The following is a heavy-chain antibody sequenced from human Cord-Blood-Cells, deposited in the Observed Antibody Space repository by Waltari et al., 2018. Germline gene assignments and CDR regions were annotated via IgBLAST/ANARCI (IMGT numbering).Heavy chain of an antibody. V-gene: IGHV1-2*02. D-gene: IGHD7-27*01. CDR2: INPNSGGT. CDR1: GYTFPGYY. J-gene: IGHJ3*02. CDR3: ARDEEVLGRAFDI. Sequence: QVQLVQSGAEVKKPGASVQVPCKASGYTFPGYYMHWVRQAPGQGLEWMGWINPNSGGTNYAQKFQGRVTMNRDTSISTAYMELSRLRSDDTAVYYCARDEEVLGRAFDIWGQGTMVTVSS.